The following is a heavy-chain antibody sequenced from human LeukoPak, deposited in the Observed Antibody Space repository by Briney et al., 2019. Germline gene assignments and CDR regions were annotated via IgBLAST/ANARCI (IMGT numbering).Heavy chain of an antibody. CDR2: ISGSGGST. V-gene: IGHV3-23*01. Sequence: GGSLRLSCAAPGFTFNNFAMSGVRQAPGKGLEWVSTISGSGGSTFYADSVRGRFPISRDNSKNTLFLQMNSLRVEDTAIYYCAKAGSSGWSSSGGDYWGQGSLVTVSS. CDR3: AKAGSSGWSSSGGDY. D-gene: IGHD6-19*01. CDR1: GFTFNNFA. J-gene: IGHJ4*02.